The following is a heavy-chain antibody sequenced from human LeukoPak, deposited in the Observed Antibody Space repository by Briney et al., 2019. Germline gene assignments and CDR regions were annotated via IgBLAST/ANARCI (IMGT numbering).Heavy chain of an antibody. V-gene: IGHV4-34*01. J-gene: IGHJ4*02. CDR2: INHSGST. CDR3: ARELWSGYYIDY. Sequence: SETLSLTCAVYGESFSGYYWSWIRQPPGKGLEWIGEINHSGSTNYNPSLKSRVTISVDTSKNQFSLKLSSVTAADTAVYYCARELWSGYYIDYWGQGTLVTVSS. CDR1: GESFSGYY. D-gene: IGHD3-3*01.